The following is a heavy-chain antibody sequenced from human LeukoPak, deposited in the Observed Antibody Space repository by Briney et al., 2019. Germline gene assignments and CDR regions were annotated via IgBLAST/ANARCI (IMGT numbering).Heavy chain of an antibody. D-gene: IGHD5-18*01. Sequence: GGSLRLSCAATRFTFSSYSMNWVRQAPGKGLEWVSSISSSSSYIYYADSVKGRFTISRDNAKNSLYLQMNSLRAEDTAVYYCAIVLEDTAMTPIFDYWGQGTLVTVSS. CDR2: ISSSSSYI. J-gene: IGHJ4*02. CDR1: RFTFSSYS. V-gene: IGHV3-21*01. CDR3: AIVLEDTAMTPIFDY.